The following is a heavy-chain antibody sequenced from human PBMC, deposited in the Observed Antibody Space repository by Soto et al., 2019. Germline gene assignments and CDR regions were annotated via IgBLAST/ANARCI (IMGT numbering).Heavy chain of an antibody. CDR2: IWYDGSNK. V-gene: IGHV3-33*01. D-gene: IGHD1-26*01. Sequence: PGGSLRLSCAASGFTFSSYGMHWVRQAPGKGLEWVAVIWYDGSNKYYADSVNGRFTISRDNSKNTLYLQMNSLRAEDTAVYYCARDGTYYYGMDVWGQGTTVTVSS. CDR3: ARDGTYYYGMDV. J-gene: IGHJ6*02. CDR1: GFTFSSYG.